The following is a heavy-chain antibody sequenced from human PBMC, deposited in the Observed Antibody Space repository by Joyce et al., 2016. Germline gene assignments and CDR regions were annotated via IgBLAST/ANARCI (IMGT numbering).Heavy chain of an antibody. D-gene: IGHD6-19*01. V-gene: IGHV3-9*01. CDR3: AKDSSGWFYNWFDP. CDR1: GLTFDDYA. J-gene: IGHJ5*02. CDR2: ISWNSVCR. Sequence: EVQLVESGGGLVKPDRSLRLSCVSSGLTFDDYAMNWVRDGPGKGLEWVSGISWNSVCRGYADFVKGRFTISRDNAKNSLYLQMNSLRAEDTALYYCAKDSSGWFYNWFDPWGQGTLVTVSS.